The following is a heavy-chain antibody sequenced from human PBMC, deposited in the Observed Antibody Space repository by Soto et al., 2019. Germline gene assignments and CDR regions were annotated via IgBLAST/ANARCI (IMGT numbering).Heavy chain of an antibody. Sequence: KPGGSLRLSCTASGLTLSTAWMSWVRQAPGEGLEWVGRITSKIDGGTTDYAAPVKGRFTVSRDDSKNTLYLHMDSLKIEDTAVYYCTTEGIRDRVTTAFDSWGQGTLVTVSS. CDR3: TTEGIRDRVTTAFDS. J-gene: IGHJ5*01. CDR2: ITSKIDGGTT. V-gene: IGHV3-15*01. D-gene: IGHD4-4*01. CDR1: GLTLSTAW.